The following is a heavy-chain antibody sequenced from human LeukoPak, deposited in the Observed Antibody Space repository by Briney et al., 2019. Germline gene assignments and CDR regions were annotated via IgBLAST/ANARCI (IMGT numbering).Heavy chain of an antibody. CDR3: ARGYRGPVDY. CDR1: GGSISSGDYY. J-gene: IGHJ4*02. D-gene: IGHD4-23*01. Sequence: SETLSLTCTVSGGSISSGDYYWRWIRQPPGKGLEWIGYIYYSGSTYCNPSLKSRVTISVDTSKNQFSLKLSSVTAADTAVYYCARGYRGPVDYWGQGTLVTVSS. CDR2: IYYSGST. V-gene: IGHV4-30-4*01.